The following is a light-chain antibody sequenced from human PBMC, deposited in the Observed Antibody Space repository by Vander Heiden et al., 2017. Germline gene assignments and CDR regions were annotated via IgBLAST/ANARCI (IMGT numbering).Light chain of an antibody. CDR3: AAWDDSLSGPSYV. Sequence: VLTQPPSASGPPGQRVTISCSGSSYNIGSTYVYCYQQLPGTAPKLFIDRNNQRPSGVPDRFSGSKSGTSASLAISGLRSEDEAEYYCAAWDDSLSGPSYVFGTGTKVTVL. V-gene: IGLV1-47*01. CDR1: SYNIGSTY. J-gene: IGLJ1*01. CDR2: RNN.